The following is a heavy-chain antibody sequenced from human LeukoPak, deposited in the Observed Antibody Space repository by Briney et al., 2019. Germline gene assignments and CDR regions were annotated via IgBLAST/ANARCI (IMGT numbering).Heavy chain of an antibody. J-gene: IGHJ3*02. CDR1: GGSISSGGYS. D-gene: IGHD4-17*01. V-gene: IGHV4-30-2*01. Sequence: PSQTLSLTCAVSGGSISSGGYSWSWIRQPPGKGLEWIGYIYHSGSTYYNPSLKSRVTISVDRSKNQFSLKLSSVTAADTAVYYCARATTVTDGEAFDTWGQGTMVTVSS. CDR3: ARATTVTDGEAFDT. CDR2: IYHSGST.